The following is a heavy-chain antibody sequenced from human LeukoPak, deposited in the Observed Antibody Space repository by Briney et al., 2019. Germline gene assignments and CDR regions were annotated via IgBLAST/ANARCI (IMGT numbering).Heavy chain of an antibody. V-gene: IGHV3-48*01. CDR3: AGYGVYPY. J-gene: IGHJ4*02. Sequence: GGSLRLSCATSGFAVNTYDMHWVRQAPGEGPQWIAYFGISGTIYYADSVRGRFTISRDSAKNSLYLQMNGLRVDDTAIYYCAGYGVYPYWGQGTPVTVSS. CDR1: GFAVNTYD. D-gene: IGHD5/OR15-5a*01. CDR2: FGISGTI.